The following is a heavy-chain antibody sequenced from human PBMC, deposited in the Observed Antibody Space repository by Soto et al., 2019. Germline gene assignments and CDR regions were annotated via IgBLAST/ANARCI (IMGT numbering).Heavy chain of an antibody. Sequence: SETLSLTCTVSGGSISSYYWSWIRQPPGKGLEWIGYIYYSGSTNYNPSLKSRVTISVDTSNNQFSLKLSSVTAADTAVYYCARCYGSCFDYWGQGTLVTVSS. D-gene: IGHD2-2*01. CDR1: GGSISSYY. CDR3: ARCYGSCFDY. J-gene: IGHJ4*02. CDR2: IYYSGST. V-gene: IGHV4-59*08.